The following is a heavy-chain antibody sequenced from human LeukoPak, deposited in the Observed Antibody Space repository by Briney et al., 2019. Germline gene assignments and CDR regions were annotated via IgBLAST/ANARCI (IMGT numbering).Heavy chain of an antibody. CDR3: ARRDSQYYYGSGSYLRAFDI. CDR2: INHSGST. D-gene: IGHD3-10*01. Sequence: SETLSLTCAVYGGSFSGYYWSWIRQPPGKGLEWVGEINHSGSTNYNPSLKSRVTISVDTSKNQFSLKLSSVTAADTAVYYCARRDSQYYYGSGSYLRAFDIWGQGTMVTVSS. V-gene: IGHV4-34*01. J-gene: IGHJ3*02. CDR1: GGSFSGYY.